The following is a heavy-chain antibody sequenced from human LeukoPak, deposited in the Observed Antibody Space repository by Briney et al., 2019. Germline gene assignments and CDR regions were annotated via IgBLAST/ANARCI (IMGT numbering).Heavy chain of an antibody. CDR2: MYYSGRT. Sequence: SETLSLTCTVSGGSTSSYYWSWIRQPPGKGLEWIGYMYYSGRTNYNPSLKSRVTIPVDTSKNQFSLKLSSVTAADTAVYYCARTFSESYYYYGMDVWGQGTTVTVSS. CDR3: ARTFSESYYYYGMDV. D-gene: IGHD1-26*01. CDR1: GGSTSSYY. V-gene: IGHV4-59*01. J-gene: IGHJ6*02.